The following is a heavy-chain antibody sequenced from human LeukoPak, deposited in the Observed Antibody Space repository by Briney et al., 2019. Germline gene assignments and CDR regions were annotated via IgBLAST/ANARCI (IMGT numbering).Heavy chain of an antibody. CDR2: INPNSGGT. Sequence: GASEKVSCKASGYTFTGYYMHWVRQAPGQGLEWMGWINPNSGGTNYAQKFQGRVTITRNTSISTAYMELSSLRSEDTAVYYCARVAPVRQLWSYYYYYYMDVWGKGTTVTVSS. V-gene: IGHV1-2*02. CDR3: ARVAPVRQLWSYYYYYYMDV. D-gene: IGHD5-18*01. CDR1: GYTFTGYY. J-gene: IGHJ6*03.